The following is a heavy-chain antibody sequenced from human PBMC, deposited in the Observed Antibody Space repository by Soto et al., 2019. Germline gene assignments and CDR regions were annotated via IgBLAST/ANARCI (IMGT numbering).Heavy chain of an antibody. V-gene: IGHV4-39*01. CDR2: IYYSGTS. CDR1: GGSISDDTYY. CDR3: ARAYYDTDGYSLDP. J-gene: IGHJ5*02. D-gene: IGHD3-22*01. Sequence: SETLSLTCTVSGGSISDDTYYWGWIRQPPGKGLEWIGSIYYSGTSSYNPSLKSRVTMSVDTSKKQLSLRLSSVTAADTAVYYCARAYYDTDGYSLDPWGQGTLVT.